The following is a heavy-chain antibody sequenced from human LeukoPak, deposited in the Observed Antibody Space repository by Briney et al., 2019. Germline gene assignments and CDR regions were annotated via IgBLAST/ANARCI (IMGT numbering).Heavy chain of an antibody. CDR1: GGSFSGYY. D-gene: IGHD1-26*01. CDR2: INHSGST. V-gene: IGHV4-34*01. J-gene: IGHJ4*02. CDR3: ARGPSGSYYYFDY. Sequence: SETLSLTCADYGGSFSGYYWSWLRQPPGKGLEWIGEINHSGSTNYNPSLKSRVTISVDTSKNQFSLKLSSVTAADTAVYYCARGPSGSYYYFDYWGQGTLVTVSS.